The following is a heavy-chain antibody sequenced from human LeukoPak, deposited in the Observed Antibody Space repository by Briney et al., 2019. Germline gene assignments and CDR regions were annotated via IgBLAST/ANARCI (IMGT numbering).Heavy chain of an antibody. D-gene: IGHD6-13*01. J-gene: IGHJ3*02. Sequence: GASVKVSCKASGYTFTGYYMHWVRQAPGQGLEWMGWINPNSGGTNYAQKFQGWVTMTRDTSISTAYMELSRLRSDDTAVYYCARVRSPSRRGHDAFDIWGQGTMVTVSS. CDR1: GYTFTGYY. CDR3: ARVRSPSRRGHDAFDI. V-gene: IGHV1-2*04. CDR2: INPNSGGT.